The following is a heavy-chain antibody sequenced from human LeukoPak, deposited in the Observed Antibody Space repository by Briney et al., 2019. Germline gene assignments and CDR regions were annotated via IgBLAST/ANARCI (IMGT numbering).Heavy chain of an antibody. CDR3: AKRGTVTSNFEY. V-gene: IGHV3-30*02. Sequence: GGSLRLSCAASGFTFSSHGMHWVRQAPGKGLEWVAFIQNDGNNKYCAGSVKGRFTISRDNSKNTLYLQMNSLRTEDTADYYCAKRGTVTSNFEYWGQGTLVTVSS. CDR2: IQNDGNNK. D-gene: IGHD4-17*01. J-gene: IGHJ4*02. CDR1: GFTFSSHG.